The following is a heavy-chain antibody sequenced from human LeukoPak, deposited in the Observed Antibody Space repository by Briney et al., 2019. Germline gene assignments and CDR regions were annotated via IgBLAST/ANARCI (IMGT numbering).Heavy chain of an antibody. D-gene: IGHD3-3*01. CDR2: ISGSGGST. CDR3: AKVTPADYDFWSGYLYHFDY. V-gene: IGHV3-23*01. CDR1: GFTFSIYA. Sequence: PGGSLRLSCAASGFTFSIYAMSWVRQAPGKGLEWVSAISGSGGSTYHADSVKGRFTISRDNSKNTLYLQMNSLRAEDTAVYYCAKVTPADYDFWSGYLYHFDYWGQGTLVTVSS. J-gene: IGHJ4*02.